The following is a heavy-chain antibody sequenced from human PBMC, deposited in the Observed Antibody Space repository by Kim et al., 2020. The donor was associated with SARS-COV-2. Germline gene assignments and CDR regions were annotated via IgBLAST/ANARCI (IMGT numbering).Heavy chain of an antibody. V-gene: IGHV1-69*13. CDR1: GGTFSSYA. Sequence: SVKVSCKASGGTFSSYAISWVRQAPGQGLEWMGGIIPIFGTANYAQKFQGRVTITADESTSTAYMELSSLRSEDTAVYYCARCLDSSGWVQYYYYYGMDVWGQGTTVTVSS. CDR3: ARCLDSSGWVQYYYYYGMDV. CDR2: IIPIFGTA. D-gene: IGHD6-19*01. J-gene: IGHJ6*02.